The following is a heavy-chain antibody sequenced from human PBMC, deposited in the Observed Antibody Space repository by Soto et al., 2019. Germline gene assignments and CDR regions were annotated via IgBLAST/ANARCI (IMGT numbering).Heavy chain of an antibody. CDR1: VFTFSSYS. Sequence: GGSLRLSCASSVFTFSSYSMNWVRQAPGKGLEWVSSISSSSSYIYYADSVKGRFTISRDNAKNSLYLQMNSLRAEDTAVYYCARDNGASLQEKYYYYGMDVWGQGTTVTVSS. D-gene: IGHD4-4*01. V-gene: IGHV3-21*01. CDR2: ISSSSSYI. J-gene: IGHJ6*02. CDR3: ARDNGASLQEKYYYYGMDV.